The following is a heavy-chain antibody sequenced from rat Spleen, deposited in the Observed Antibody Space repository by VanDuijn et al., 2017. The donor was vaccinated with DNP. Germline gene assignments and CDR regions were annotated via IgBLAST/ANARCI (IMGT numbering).Heavy chain of an antibody. CDR1: GFTFSDYN. CDR3: ATNRQAYGYSHAMDA. J-gene: IGHJ4*01. CDR2: IISDGSRT. D-gene: IGHD1-7*01. V-gene: IGHV5S10*01. Sequence: EVQLVESGGGLVQPGRSLKLSCAASGFTFSDYNMAWVRQAPKKGLEWVATIISDGSRTYYRDSVKGRFTISRDDTENTLYIQMDSLRSEDTATYYCATNRQAYGYSHAMDAWGQGTSVSVSS.